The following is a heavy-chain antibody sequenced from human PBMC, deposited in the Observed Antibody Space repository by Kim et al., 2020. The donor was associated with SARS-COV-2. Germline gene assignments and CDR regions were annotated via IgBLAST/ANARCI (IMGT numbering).Heavy chain of an antibody. CDR1: GFTFRTYW. Sequence: GGSLRLSCAASGFTFRTYWMHWVRQVPGKGLVWVSRINDDGSVTTYADSVKGRFTISTDNSKNMMYLQMNSLRAEDTAGYYCTRDPDYSKGASFDYWGQG. D-gene: IGHD4-4*01. CDR3: TRDPDYSKGASFDY. J-gene: IGHJ4*02. V-gene: IGHV3-74*01. CDR2: INDDGSVT.